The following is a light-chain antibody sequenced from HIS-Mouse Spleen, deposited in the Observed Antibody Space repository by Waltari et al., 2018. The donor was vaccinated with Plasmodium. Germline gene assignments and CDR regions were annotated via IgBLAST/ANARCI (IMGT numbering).Light chain of an antibody. CDR1: QGISSA. Sequence: AIQLTQSPSSLSASVGDRVTITCLASQGISSALAWYQQKPGKAPKLLIYDASSLESGVPSRFSGSGSGTDFTLTISSLQPEDFATYYCQQFNSYAQGTFGQGTRLEIK. CDR2: DAS. J-gene: IGKJ5*01. CDR3: QQFNSYAQGT. V-gene: IGKV1-13*02.